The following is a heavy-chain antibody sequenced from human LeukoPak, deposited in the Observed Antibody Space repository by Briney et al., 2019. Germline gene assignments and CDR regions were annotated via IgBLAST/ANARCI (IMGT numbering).Heavy chain of an antibody. V-gene: IGHV3-23*01. D-gene: IGHD3-22*01. CDR2: ITDSGSGT. CDR3: AKRYDTGGYYHFDY. J-gene: IGHJ4*02. CDR1: GVTFSSHG. Sequence: GGSLRLSCAASGVTFSSHGMSWVRPAPGKGLEWVSSITDSGSGTYYADSVKGRFNISRDNSKNTLYLQMNSLRAEDTALYFCAKRYDTGGYYHFDYWGQGTLVTVSS.